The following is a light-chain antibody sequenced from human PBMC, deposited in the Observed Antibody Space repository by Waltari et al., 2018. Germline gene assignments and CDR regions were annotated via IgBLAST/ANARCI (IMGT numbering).Light chain of an antibody. CDR3: SSYTGSSTLWV. CDR2: DVS. CDR1: SSYLGTNNF. J-gene: IGLJ3*02. V-gene: IGLV2-14*03. Sequence: QSALTQPASVSGSPGQSITISCTGTSSYLGTNNFVSWYQQHPGKAPKLILYDVSYRPAGVYNRFSVSESVNTASLTISGLQAEDEAEYYCSSYTGSSTLWVFGGGTKLSVL.